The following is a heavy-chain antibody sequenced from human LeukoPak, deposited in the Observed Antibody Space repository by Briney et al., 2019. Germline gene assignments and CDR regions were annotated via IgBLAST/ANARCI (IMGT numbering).Heavy chain of an antibody. CDR2: ISGSGGST. Sequence: GGSLRPSCAASGFTFSSYAMSWVRQAPGKGLEWVSAISGSGGSTYYADSVKGRFTISRDNSKNTLYLQMNSLRAEDTAVYYCAKGYCSGGSCYSPPGFDPWGQGTLVTVSS. V-gene: IGHV3-23*01. CDR1: GFTFSSYA. CDR3: AKGYCSGGSCYSPPGFDP. D-gene: IGHD2-15*01. J-gene: IGHJ5*02.